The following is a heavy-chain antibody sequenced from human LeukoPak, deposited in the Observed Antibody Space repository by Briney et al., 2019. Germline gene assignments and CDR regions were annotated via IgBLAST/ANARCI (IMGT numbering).Heavy chain of an antibody. CDR3: ARGPLEWLLWEPYYMDV. CDR2: IIPIFGTA. CDR1: GGTFSSYA. D-gene: IGHD3-3*01. V-gene: IGHV1-69*01. Sequence: SVKVSCKASGGTFSSYAISWVRQAPGQGLKWMGGIIPIFGTANYAQKFQGRVTITADESTSTAYMELSSLRSEDTAVYYCARGPLEWLLWEPYYMDVWGKGTTVTVSS. J-gene: IGHJ6*03.